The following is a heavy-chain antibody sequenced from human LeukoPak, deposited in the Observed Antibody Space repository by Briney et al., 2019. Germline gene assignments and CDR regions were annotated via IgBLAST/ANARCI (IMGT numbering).Heavy chain of an antibody. CDR3: AELGITMIGGV. Sequence: PGGSLRLSCAASGFTVSSNYMSWVRQAPGKGLEWVSYISSSGSTIYYADSVKSRFTISRDNAKNSLYLQMNSLRAEDTAVYYCAELGITMIGGVWGKGTTVTISS. J-gene: IGHJ6*04. CDR1: GFTVSSNY. V-gene: IGHV3-11*04. D-gene: IGHD3-10*02. CDR2: ISSSGSTI.